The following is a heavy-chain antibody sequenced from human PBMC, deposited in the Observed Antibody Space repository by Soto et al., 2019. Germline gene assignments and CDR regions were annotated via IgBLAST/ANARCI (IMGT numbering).Heavy chain of an antibody. CDR3: ARERASGSSDF. Sequence: QVQLVQSGAEVKKPGASVKVSCKASGYTFTTYGITWVRQAPGQGLEWMGWISLYDGSTKYAQNLQGRVTMTTDTPTSTAYMELTSLSSDVTAVYYCARERASGSSDFWGQGTLVTVSS. J-gene: IGHJ4*02. V-gene: IGHV1-18*01. CDR2: ISLYDGST. CDR1: GYTFTTYG. D-gene: IGHD3-10*01.